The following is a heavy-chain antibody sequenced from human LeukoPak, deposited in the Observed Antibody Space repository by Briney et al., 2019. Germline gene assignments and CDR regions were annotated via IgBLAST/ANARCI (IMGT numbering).Heavy chain of an antibody. J-gene: IGHJ4*02. Sequence: PSETLSLTCTVSGGSISSSSYYWGWIRQPPGKGLEWIGSIYYSGSTYYNPSLKSRVTISVDTSKNQFSLKLSSVTAADTAVYYWARHPPRRGIAAAAHDYWGQGTLVTVSS. CDR3: ARHPPRRGIAAAAHDY. CDR1: GGSISSSSYY. D-gene: IGHD6-13*01. V-gene: IGHV4-39*01. CDR2: IYYSGST.